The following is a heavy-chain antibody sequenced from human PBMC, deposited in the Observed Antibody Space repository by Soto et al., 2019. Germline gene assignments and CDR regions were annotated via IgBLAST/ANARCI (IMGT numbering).Heavy chain of an antibody. CDR3: ARGWFGPDV. V-gene: IGHV3-74*01. CDR2: IDKVGTGS. Sequence: EVQLVESGGGLVQPGGSLRLSCAASEFTFSGRSVHWVRQAPGKGLVWVSGIDKVGTGSTYADSVKGRFTSSRDNAKNTVYLQMNSLRVEDAAVYYCARGWFGPDVGGKGTTFTVSS. CDR1: EFTFSGRS. J-gene: IGHJ6*03. D-gene: IGHD3-10*01.